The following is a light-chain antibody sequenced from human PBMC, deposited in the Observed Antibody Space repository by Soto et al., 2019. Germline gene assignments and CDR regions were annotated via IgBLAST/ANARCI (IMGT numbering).Light chain of an antibody. Sequence: DIQMTQSPSTLSASVGDSAIITCRASQTVRNWLAWFQQKPGEAPKLLIYKASRLESGVSSRFSGSGYGTDFTLSITNLVPGDSATYFCHQYDASPLTFGQGTKLEIK. V-gene: IGKV1-5*03. CDR2: KAS. CDR3: HQYDASPLT. J-gene: IGKJ2*01. CDR1: QTVRNW.